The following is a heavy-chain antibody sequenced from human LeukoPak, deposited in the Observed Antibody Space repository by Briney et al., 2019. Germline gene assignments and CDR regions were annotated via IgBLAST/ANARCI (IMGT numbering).Heavy chain of an antibody. CDR3: ARDRVGWWQGYSGYDNFDY. J-gene: IGHJ4*02. Sequence: GASVKVSCKASGYSFTSHYMHWVRQAPGQGLEWMGLINPSGSSTLYARKFQGRVTMTRDTSISTAYMELSRLRSDDTAVYYCARDRVGWWQGYSGYDNFDYWGQGTLVTVSS. D-gene: IGHD5-12*01. V-gene: IGHV1-46*01. CDR1: GYSFTSHY. CDR2: INPSGSST.